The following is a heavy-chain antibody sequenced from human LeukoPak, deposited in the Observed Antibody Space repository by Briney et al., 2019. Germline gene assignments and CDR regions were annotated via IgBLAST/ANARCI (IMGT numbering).Heavy chain of an antibody. J-gene: IGHJ5*02. CDR1: GASINNNF. CDR2: IYSSGSA. CDR3: ARHRDYYDT. D-gene: IGHD3-22*01. Sequence: SETLSLTCTVSGASINNNFWTWIRQPPGKGLEWIGYIYSSGSANYNPSLKIRITISGYTSKNQISLKLTSVTAADTAVYFCARHRDYYDTWGQGTLVTVSS. V-gene: IGHV4-59*08.